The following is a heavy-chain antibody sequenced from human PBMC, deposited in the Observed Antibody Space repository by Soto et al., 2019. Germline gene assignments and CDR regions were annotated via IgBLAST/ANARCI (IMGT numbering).Heavy chain of an antibody. CDR1: GYIFVNYG. CDR3: ARHDCISSSCYYYYYYSMDV. Sequence: GASVKVSCKASGYIFVNYGIAWVRQAPGQGLEWLGGIIPIFDTANYAQKFQGRVTITADESTSTAYLELSSLRSEDTAVYYFARHDCISSSCYYYYYYSMDVWGQGTTVTVSS. V-gene: IGHV1-69*13. CDR2: IIPIFDTA. D-gene: IGHD2-2*01. J-gene: IGHJ6*02.